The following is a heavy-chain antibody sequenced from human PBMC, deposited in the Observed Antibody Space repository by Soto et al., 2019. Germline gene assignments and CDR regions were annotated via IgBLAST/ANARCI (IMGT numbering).Heavy chain of an antibody. Sequence: PSETLSLTCTVSGGSISSGDYYWGWIRQPPGKGLEWIGYIYYSGSTYYNPSLKSRVTISVDTSKNQFSLKLSSVTAADTAVYYCARVGTGTTSQAGSMDVWGQGTTVTVSS. CDR1: GGSISSGDYY. J-gene: IGHJ6*02. V-gene: IGHV4-30-4*01. D-gene: IGHD1-7*01. CDR2: IYYSGST. CDR3: ARVGTGTTSQAGSMDV.